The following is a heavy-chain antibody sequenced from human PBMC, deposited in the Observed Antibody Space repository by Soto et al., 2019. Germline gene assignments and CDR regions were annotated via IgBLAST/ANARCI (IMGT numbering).Heavy chain of an antibody. Sequence: EVQLVESGGGLVQPGGSLRLSCIASGFTFSSYSMVWVRQAPGKGLEWVSYIFVTSTTIYYADSVKGRFTVSRDNAQNSLFLLMNSLRAEDTAVYYCARDKDWAFDYWVQGPLVTVSS. D-gene: IGHD3-9*01. CDR1: GFTFSSYS. J-gene: IGHJ4*02. CDR3: ARDKDWAFDY. V-gene: IGHV3-48*04. CDR2: IFVTSTTI.